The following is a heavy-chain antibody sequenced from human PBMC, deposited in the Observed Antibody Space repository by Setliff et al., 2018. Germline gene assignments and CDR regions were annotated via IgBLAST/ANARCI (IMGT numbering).Heavy chain of an antibody. J-gene: IGHJ6*03. CDR3: ARRGVGMGMDV. CDR1: EFSLSDFH. D-gene: IGHD2-2*01. Sequence: GGSLRLSCVASEFSLSDFHMHWVRQAPGKGLEWVGRVRRNTNSYATAYSASLKGRFTISRDDGKNTAYLQMNSPQSEDTAVYYCARRGVGMGMDVWGKGATVTVSS. V-gene: IGHV3-73*01. CDR2: VRRNTNSYAT.